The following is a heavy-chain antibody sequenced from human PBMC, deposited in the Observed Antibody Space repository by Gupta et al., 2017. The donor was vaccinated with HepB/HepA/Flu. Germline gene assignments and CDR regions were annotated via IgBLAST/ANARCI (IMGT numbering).Heavy chain of an antibody. Sequence: QVQLVQSGAEVKKPGASVKVSCKASGYTFTNYAMHWVRQAPGQRLEWMGWINAGNGDTTYSQKFQGRVTITRDTSASTVYMELSSLRSEDTGVYYCARVGGRLVLVEDYWCQGTLVTVSS. D-gene: IGHD6-6*01. CDR1: GYTFTNYA. V-gene: IGHV1-3*01. CDR3: ARVGGRLVLVEDY. CDR2: INAGNGDT. J-gene: IGHJ4*02.